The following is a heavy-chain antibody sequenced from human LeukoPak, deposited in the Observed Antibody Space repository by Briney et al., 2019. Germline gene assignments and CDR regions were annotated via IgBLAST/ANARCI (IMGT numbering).Heavy chain of an antibody. V-gene: IGHV3-30*18. CDR1: GFTFSSYA. D-gene: IGHD2-2*01. CDR3: AKDPRTSAVYYFDY. Sequence: GGSLRLSCVASGFTFSSYAMHWVRQAPGKGLEWVAVISRDGRDKHHADSVEGRFTISRDNSKNTLYLQMDSLRAEDTAVYFCAKDPRTSAVYYFDYWGQGILVTVSS. J-gene: IGHJ4*02. CDR2: ISRDGRDK.